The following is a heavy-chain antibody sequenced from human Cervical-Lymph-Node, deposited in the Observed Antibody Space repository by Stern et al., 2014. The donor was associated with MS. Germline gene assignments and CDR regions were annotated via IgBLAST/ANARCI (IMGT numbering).Heavy chain of an antibody. CDR1: GFSFSRYA. Sequence: VQLVESGGGVVQPGRSLRLSCAASGFSFSRYAMRWVRQAPGKGLEWVALIWDDGSNPYYADSGTGRFTISRDNFKNTLYLQMNSLRAEDTAVYYCASAYSSSHYYFDYWGQGTLVTVSS. D-gene: IGHD6-13*01. V-gene: IGHV3-33*01. J-gene: IGHJ4*02. CDR2: IWDDGSNP. CDR3: ASAYSSSHYYFDY.